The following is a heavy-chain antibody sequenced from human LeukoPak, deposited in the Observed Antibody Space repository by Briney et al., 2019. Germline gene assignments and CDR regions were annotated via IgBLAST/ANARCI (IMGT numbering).Heavy chain of an antibody. CDR2: IYYSGST. D-gene: IGHD3-10*01. CDR3: ARGNMVRGVILNYYYYYYMDV. Sequence: SETLSLTCAVYGGSFSGYYWSWIRQPPGKGLEWIGYIYYSGSTNYSPSLKSRVTISVDTSKNQFSLKLSSVTAADTAVYYCARGNMVRGVILNYYYYYYMDVWGKGTTVTISS. J-gene: IGHJ6*03. CDR1: GGSFSGYY. V-gene: IGHV4-59*01.